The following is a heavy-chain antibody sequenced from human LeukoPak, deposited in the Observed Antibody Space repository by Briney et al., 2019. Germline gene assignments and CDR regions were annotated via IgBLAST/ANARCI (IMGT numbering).Heavy chain of an antibody. V-gene: IGHV1-2*02. CDR2: INPNSGGT. J-gene: IGHJ6*03. CDR3: AVQAAAGTQGYMDV. CDR1: GYTFTGYY. Sequence: ASVTVSCKASGYTFTGYYMHWVRQAPGQGLEWMGWINPNSGGTNYAQKFQGRATMTRDTSISTAYMELSRLRSDDTAVYYCAVQAAAGTQGYMDVWGKGTTVTVSS. D-gene: IGHD6-13*01.